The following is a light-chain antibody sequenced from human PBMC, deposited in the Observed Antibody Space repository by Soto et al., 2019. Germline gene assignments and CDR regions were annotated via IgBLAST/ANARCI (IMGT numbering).Light chain of an antibody. CDR2: DTF. Sequence: QAVVTQEAALTVSPGGTVTLTCGSTNGTVTYGHNPYWIQQKPGQAPKTLIYDTFQKHSWTPARFSGCLLGVKAALTRSGAQPEDEAEYHCLLSVKTRSPVFGGGTKVTVL. CDR1: NGTVTYGHN. J-gene: IGLJ3*02. CDR3: LLSVKTRSPV. V-gene: IGLV7-46*01.